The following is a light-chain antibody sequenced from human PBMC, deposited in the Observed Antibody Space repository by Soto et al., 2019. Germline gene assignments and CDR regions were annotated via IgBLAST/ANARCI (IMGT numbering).Light chain of an antibody. J-gene: IGKJ4*01. CDR3: QRFSAVPT. CDR2: AAS. Sequence: DIQMTQSPSSLSASVGDRVTITCRASQAIYNYLAWYQQKPGKVPTLLISAASTLQSGVPSRFRGSGSGPDFTLTSRSLQPEDVATYYCQRFSAVPTFGGGTKGE. V-gene: IGKV1-27*01. CDR1: QAIYNY.